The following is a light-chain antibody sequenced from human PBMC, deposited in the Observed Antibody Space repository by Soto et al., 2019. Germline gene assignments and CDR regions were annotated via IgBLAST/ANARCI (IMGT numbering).Light chain of an antibody. CDR3: QQSYSTPLT. V-gene: IGKV1-39*01. Sequence: DIQMTQSPSSLSASVGDRVTITCRASQSISSYLNWYQQKAGKVPKLLIYAASSLQSGVPSRFSGSGSGTDFPLSISSLQPEDFATYYCQQSYSTPLTFGGGTKVEIK. J-gene: IGKJ4*01. CDR1: QSISSY. CDR2: AAS.